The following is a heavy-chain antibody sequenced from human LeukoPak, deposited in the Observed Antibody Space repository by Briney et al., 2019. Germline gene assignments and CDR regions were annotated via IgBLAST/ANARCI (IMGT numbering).Heavy chain of an antibody. CDR2: ISSSSSYI. CDR3: ARGSHLGELSPALDY. V-gene: IGHV3-21*01. Sequence: GGSLRLSCAASGFIFDHYGMYWVRQAPGKGLEWVSSISSSSSYIYYADSVKGRFTISRDNAKNSLYLQMNSLRAEDTAVYYCARGSHLGELSPALDYWGQGTLVTVSS. D-gene: IGHD3-16*02. J-gene: IGHJ4*02. CDR1: GFIFDHYG.